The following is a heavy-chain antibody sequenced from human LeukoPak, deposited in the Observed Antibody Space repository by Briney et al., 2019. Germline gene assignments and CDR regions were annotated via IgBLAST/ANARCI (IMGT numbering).Heavy chain of an antibody. D-gene: IGHD4-23*01. V-gene: IGHV4-59*08. J-gene: IGHJ4*02. CDR1: GGSISSYY. CDR2: IYYSGST. Sequence: PSETLSLTCTVSGGSISSYYWSWIRQPPGKGLEWIGYIYYSGSTNYNPSLKSRVTISVDTSKNQFSLKLSSVTAADTAVYYCATFGRGNSRHFDYWGQGTLVTVSS. CDR3: ATFGRGNSRHFDY.